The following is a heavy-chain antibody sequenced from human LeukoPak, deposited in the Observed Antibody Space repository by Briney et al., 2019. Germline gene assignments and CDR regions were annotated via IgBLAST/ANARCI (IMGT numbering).Heavy chain of an antibody. J-gene: IGHJ4*02. CDR3: AREEVRGVHQFDY. Sequence: SVKVSCKASGGTLSSYAISWVRQAPGQGLEWMGGIIPIFGTANYAQKFQGRVTITADESTSTAYMELSSLRSEDTAVYYCAREEVRGVHQFDYWGQGTLVTVSS. CDR1: GGTLSSYA. D-gene: IGHD3-10*01. CDR2: IIPIFGTA. V-gene: IGHV1-69*13.